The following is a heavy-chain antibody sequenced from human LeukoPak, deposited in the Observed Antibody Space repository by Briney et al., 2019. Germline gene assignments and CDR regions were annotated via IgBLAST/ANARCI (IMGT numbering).Heavy chain of an antibody. Sequence: PGRSLRLSCAASGFTFSSYAMHWVRQAPGQVLEWVAVISYDGSNRYYADSVKGRFTISRDNSKNTLYLQMNSLRAEDTAVYYCASSYSSSWYVDYWGQGTLVTVSS. CDR1: GFTFSSYA. V-gene: IGHV3-30-3*01. D-gene: IGHD6-13*01. CDR2: ISYDGSNR. CDR3: ASSYSSSWYVDY. J-gene: IGHJ4*02.